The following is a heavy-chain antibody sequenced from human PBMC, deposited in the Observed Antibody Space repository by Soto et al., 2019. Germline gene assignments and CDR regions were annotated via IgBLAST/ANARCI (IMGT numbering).Heavy chain of an antibody. V-gene: IGHV3-23*01. CDR3: AKDTIAAAGYFDY. Sequence: GRSPKLGRAAQGFTCNSYASSWVRQAPGKGLEWVSAISGSGGSTYYADSVKGRFTISRDNSKNTLYLQMNSLRAEDTAVYYCAKDTIAAAGYFDYWGQGT. CDR1: GFTCNSYA. J-gene: IGHJ4*02. D-gene: IGHD6-13*01. CDR2: ISGSGGST.